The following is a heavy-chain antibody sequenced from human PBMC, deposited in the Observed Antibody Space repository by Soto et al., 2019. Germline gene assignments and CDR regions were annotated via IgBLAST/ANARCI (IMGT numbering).Heavy chain of an antibody. CDR1: GYTFTSYG. CDR2: ISAYNGNT. J-gene: IGHJ3*02. V-gene: IGHV1-18*01. CDR3: AREVGRGYSYGLIGAFDI. Sequence: ASVKVSCKASGYTFTSYGISWVRQAPGQGLEWMGWISAYNGNTNYAQKLQGRVTMTTDTSTSTAYMELGSLRSDDTALFYCAREVGRGYSYGLIGAFDIWGQGKMVTVSS. D-gene: IGHD5-18*01.